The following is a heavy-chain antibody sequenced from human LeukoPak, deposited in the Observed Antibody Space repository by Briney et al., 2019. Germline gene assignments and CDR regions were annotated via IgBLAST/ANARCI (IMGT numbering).Heavy chain of an antibody. Sequence: ASVKVSCKASGYTFSHYDITWVRQAPGQGLEWMGWINGYRGNTHYAQKFQGRVTMTTDTSTNTAHLELRSLRSDDTAVYYCARTTGTRVLDFWGQGTLVTVSS. J-gene: IGHJ4*02. D-gene: IGHD1-1*01. CDR2: INGYRGNT. V-gene: IGHV1-18*01. CDR1: GYTFSHYD. CDR3: ARTTGTRVLDF.